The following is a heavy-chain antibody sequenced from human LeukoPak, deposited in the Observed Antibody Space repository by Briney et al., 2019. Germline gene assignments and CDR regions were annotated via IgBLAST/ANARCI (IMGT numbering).Heavy chain of an antibody. CDR3: AKDAGGGQSEDWFDP. D-gene: IGHD3-16*01. V-gene: IGHV3-7*01. J-gene: IGHJ5*02. Sequence: PGGSLRLSCAASGFTFSSYWMSWVRQAPGKGLEWVANIKQDGSEKYYVDSVKGRFTISRDNAKNSLYLQMNSLRAEDTAVYYCAKDAGGGQSEDWFDPWGQGTLVTVSS. CDR1: GFTFSSYW. CDR2: IKQDGSEK.